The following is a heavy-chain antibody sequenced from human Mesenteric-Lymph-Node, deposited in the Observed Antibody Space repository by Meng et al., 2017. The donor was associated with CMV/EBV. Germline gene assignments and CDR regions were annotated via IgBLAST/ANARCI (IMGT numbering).Heavy chain of an antibody. CDR3: ATLDSNGWTYHFDY. D-gene: IGHD6-19*01. V-gene: IGHV4-30-4*08. CDR2: IYYSGST. J-gene: IGHJ4*02. Sequence: SETLSLTCTVSGGSIRSADYYWSWIRQPPGKGLEWIGYIYYSGSTYYNPSLESRVTISVDTSKNQFSLKLSSVTAADTAVYHCATLDSNGWTYHFDYWGQGTRVTVSS. CDR1: GGSIRSADYY.